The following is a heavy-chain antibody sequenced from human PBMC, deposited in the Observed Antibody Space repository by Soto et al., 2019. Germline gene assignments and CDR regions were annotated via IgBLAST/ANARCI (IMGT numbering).Heavy chain of an antibody. CDR3: AREDTMVRGPYYYYYYGMDV. CDR1: GDSVSSNSAA. D-gene: IGHD3-10*01. V-gene: IGHV6-1*01. Sequence: SQTLSLTCAISGDSVSSNSAAWNWIRQSPSRGLEWLGRTYYRSKWYNDYAVSVKSRITINPDTSKNQFSLQLNSVTPEDTAVYYCAREDTMVRGPYYYYYYGMDVWGQGTTVTVSS. J-gene: IGHJ6*02. CDR2: TYYRSKWYN.